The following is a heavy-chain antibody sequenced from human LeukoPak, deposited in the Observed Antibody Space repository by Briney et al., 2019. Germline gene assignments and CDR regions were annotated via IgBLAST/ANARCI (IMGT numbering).Heavy chain of an antibody. Sequence: GGSLRLSCAASGFTFSSYWMSWVRQAPGKGLEWVANIKQDGSEKYYVDSVKGRFTISRDNAKNSLYLQMNSLRVEDTAVYYCARAPQLFVVVPAKLDYWGQGTLVTVSS. CDR1: GFTFSSYW. J-gene: IGHJ4*02. CDR3: ARAPQLFVVVPAKLDY. CDR2: IKQDGSEK. D-gene: IGHD2-2*01. V-gene: IGHV3-7*03.